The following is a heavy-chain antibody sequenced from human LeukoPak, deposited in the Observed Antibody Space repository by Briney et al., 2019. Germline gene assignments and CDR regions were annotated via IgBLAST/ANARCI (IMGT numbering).Heavy chain of an antibody. V-gene: IGHV4-59*12. CDR3: ARDRTRSSSWSPYYYYYGMDV. D-gene: IGHD6-13*01. CDR1: GGSISSYY. CDR2: IYYSGST. Sequence: PSETLSLTCTVSGGSISSYYWSWIRQPPGKGLEWIGYIYYSGSTNYNPSLKSRVTMSVDTSKNQFSLKLSSVTAADTAVYYCARDRTRSSSWSPYYYYYGMDVWGQGTTVTVSS. J-gene: IGHJ6*02.